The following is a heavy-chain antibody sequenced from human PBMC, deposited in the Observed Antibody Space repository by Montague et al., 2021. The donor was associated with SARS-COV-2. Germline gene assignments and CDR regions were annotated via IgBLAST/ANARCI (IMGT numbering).Heavy chain of an antibody. CDR2: INWNGGST. CDR1: GFTFDDYG. Sequence: SLRLSCAASGFTFDDYGMSWVRQAPGKGLEWVSGINWNGGSTGYADSVKGRFTISRDNAKNSLYLQMNSLRAEDTALYYCASLGYHGSGTQVEYWGQGTLVTVSS. CDR3: ASLGYHGSGTQVEY. J-gene: IGHJ4*02. D-gene: IGHD3-10*01. V-gene: IGHV3-20*04.